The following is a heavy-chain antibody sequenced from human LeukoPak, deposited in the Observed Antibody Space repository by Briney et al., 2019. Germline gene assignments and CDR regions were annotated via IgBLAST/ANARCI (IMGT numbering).Heavy chain of an antibody. V-gene: IGHV1-2*02. CDR3: ARYGSGSYYKYNWFDP. CDR1: GYTFIDYY. J-gene: IGHJ5*02. Sequence: EASVKVSCKASGYTFIDYYIHWVRQAPGQGLEWVGWINPRNGGTIYAEKFQGRVTLTRDTSIKAGYLELNRLRSDDTAVYYCARYGSGSYYKYNWFDPWGQGTLVTVSS. D-gene: IGHD3-10*01. CDR2: INPRNGGT.